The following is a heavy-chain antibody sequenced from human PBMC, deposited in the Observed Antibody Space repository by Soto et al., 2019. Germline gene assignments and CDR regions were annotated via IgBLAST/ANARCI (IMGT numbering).Heavy chain of an antibody. V-gene: IGHV1-69*13. Sequence: GASVKVSCKASGGTFGSYAISWVRQAPGQGLEWMGGIIPIFGTANYAQKFQGRVTITADESTSTAYMELSSLRSEDTAVYYCARDIAAAGTPPLDYWGQGTLVTGLL. J-gene: IGHJ4*02. CDR1: GGTFGSYA. CDR2: IIPIFGTA. D-gene: IGHD6-13*01. CDR3: ARDIAAAGTPPLDY.